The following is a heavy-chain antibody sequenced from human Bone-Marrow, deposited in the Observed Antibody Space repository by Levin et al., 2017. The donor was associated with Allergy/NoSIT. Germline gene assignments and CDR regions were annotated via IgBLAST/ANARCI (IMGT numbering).Heavy chain of an antibody. J-gene: IGHJ3*02. CDR3: AKWHYVNAFDI. CDR1: GFTFSSYG. CDR2: ISYDGSNK. Sequence: GESLKISCAASGFTFSSYGMHWVRQAPGKGLEWVAVISYDGSNKYYADSVKGRFTISRDNSKNTLYLQMNSLRAEDTAVYYCAKWHYVNAFDIWGQGTMVTVSS. D-gene: IGHD1-7*01. V-gene: IGHV3-30*18.